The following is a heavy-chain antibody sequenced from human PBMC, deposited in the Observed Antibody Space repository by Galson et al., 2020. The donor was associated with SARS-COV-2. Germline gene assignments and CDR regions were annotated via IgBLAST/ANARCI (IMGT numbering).Heavy chain of an antibody. D-gene: IGHD1-7*01. CDR3: ARDVPITGTTDYMDV. CDR1: GFTFSSYG. J-gene: IGHJ6*03. V-gene: IGHV3-33*01. Sequence: GESLKISCAASGFTFSSYGMHWVRQAPGKGLEWVAVIWYDGSNKYYADSVKGRFTISRDNSKNTLYLQMNSLRAEDTAVYYCARDVPITGTTDYMDVWGKGTTVTVSS. CDR2: IWYDGSNK.